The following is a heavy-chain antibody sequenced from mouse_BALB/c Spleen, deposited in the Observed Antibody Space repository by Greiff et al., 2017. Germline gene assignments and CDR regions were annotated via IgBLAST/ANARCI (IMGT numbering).Heavy chain of an antibody. CDR2: IYPGSGST. J-gene: IGHJ4*01. V-gene: IGHV1S22*01. D-gene: IGHD1-1*01. CDR1: GYTFTSYW. Sequence: LQQPGSELVRPGASVKLSCKASGYTFTSYWMHWVKQRPGQGLEWIGNIYPGSGSTNYDEKFKSKATLTVDTSSSTAYMQLSSLTSEDSAVYFCTTPYYYGSSPCAMDYWGQGTSVTVSA. CDR3: TTPYYYGSSPCAMDY.